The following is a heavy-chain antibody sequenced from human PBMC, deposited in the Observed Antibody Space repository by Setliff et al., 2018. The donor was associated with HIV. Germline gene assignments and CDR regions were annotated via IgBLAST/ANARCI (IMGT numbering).Heavy chain of an antibody. V-gene: IGHV4-34*01. Sequence: PSETLSLTCAVYGGSVSGHYWGWFRQPPGKGLEWIGEITPSGATNYLPSLKSRVTMSLDTSKNQFSLKMTSVTAADTAVYYCARGGTSSNWFRAWGQGTLVTVSS. CDR3: ARGGTSSNWFRA. CDR1: GGSVSGHY. D-gene: IGHD2-2*01. J-gene: IGHJ5*02. CDR2: ITPSGAT.